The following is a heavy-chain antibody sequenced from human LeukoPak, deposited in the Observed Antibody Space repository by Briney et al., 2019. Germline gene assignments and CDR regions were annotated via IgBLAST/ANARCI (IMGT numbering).Heavy chain of an antibody. Sequence: ASVKVSCKVSGYTLTELSMHWVRQAPGKGLEWMGGFDPEGGETIYAQKFQGRVTMTEDTSTDTAYMELSSLRSEDTAVYYCATVVGGYGDPHDAFDIWGQGTMVTVSS. CDR3: ATVVGGYGDPHDAFDI. J-gene: IGHJ3*02. V-gene: IGHV1-24*01. CDR2: FDPEGGET. D-gene: IGHD4-17*01. CDR1: GYTLTELS.